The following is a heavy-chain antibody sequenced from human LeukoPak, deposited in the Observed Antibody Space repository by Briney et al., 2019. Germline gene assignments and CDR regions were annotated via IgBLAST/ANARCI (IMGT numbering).Heavy chain of an antibody. CDR1: GFTFSDYY. CDR3: ARLDSYGYAVDY. CDR2: ISSSGSTI. Sequence: PGGSLRLSCAASGFTFSDYYMSWIRQAPGKGLEWVSYISSSGSTIYYADYVKGRFTISRDNAKNSLYLQMNSLRAEDTAVYYCARLDSYGYAVDYWGQGTLVTVSS. V-gene: IGHV3-11*01. D-gene: IGHD5-18*01. J-gene: IGHJ4*02.